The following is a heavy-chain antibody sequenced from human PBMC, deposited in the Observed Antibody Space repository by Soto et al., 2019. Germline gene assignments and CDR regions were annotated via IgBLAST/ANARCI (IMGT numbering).Heavy chain of an antibody. CDR1: GGSISPYY. CDR3: ARGGMVIIPTATAFDY. D-gene: IGHD1-1*01. V-gene: IGHV4-4*07. Sequence: SETLSLTCSVSGGSISPYYWSLIRQPAGKGLEWIGRIYASGSTNYNPSLKSRVTMSVATSKNQFSLKLTSVTAADTATYYCARGGMVIIPTATAFDYWGQGTLVTVSS. J-gene: IGHJ4*02. CDR2: IYASGST.